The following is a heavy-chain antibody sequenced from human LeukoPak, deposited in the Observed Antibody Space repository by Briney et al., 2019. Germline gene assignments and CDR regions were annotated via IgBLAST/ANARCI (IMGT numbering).Heavy chain of an antibody. CDR1: GYTFTDYY. CDR2: ISAYNGNT. J-gene: IGHJ4*02. V-gene: IGHV1-18*04. CDR3: ARSAGIVGAPAGF. Sequence: ASVKVSCKASGYTFTDYYMHWVRQAPGQGLEWMGWISAYNGNTNYAQKLQGRVTMTTDTSTSTAYMELRSLRSDDTAVYYCARSAGIVGAPAGFWGQGTLVTVSS. D-gene: IGHD1-26*01.